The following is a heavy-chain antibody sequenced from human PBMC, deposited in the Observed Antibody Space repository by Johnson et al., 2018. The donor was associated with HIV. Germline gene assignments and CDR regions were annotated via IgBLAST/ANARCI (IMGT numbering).Heavy chain of an antibody. V-gene: IGHV3-NL1*01. CDR2: LYIGGTS. CDR1: GFSFSSYA. CDR3: ARGGNEIDAFDI. J-gene: IGHJ3*02. Sequence: QVQLVESGGGVVQPGGSLRLSCAASGFSFSSYAMNWVRQAPGKGLEWVSTLYIGGTSYYGDSVKGRFTISRDNSKNTLYLQMNSLRAEDTAVYYCARGGNEIDAFDIWGQGTMVTVSS. D-gene: IGHD1-1*01.